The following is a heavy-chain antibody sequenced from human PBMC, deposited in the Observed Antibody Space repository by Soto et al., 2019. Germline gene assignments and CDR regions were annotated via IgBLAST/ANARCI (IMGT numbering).Heavy chain of an antibody. CDR3: TTYDYIWGSDRYRWAS. D-gene: IGHD3-16*02. V-gene: IGHV3-15*01. J-gene: IGHJ5*02. CDR2: VLRKADGGTT. Sequence: EVQLVESGGGLVKPGGSLRLSCAASGFPFANAWMSWVRQVPGKGLEWVARVLRKADGGTTDYAAPVKDRFIILSDDSRNTLHLQMNNLKTEYTAVYYCTTYDYIWGSDRYRWASWGQGALVTVSS. CDR1: GFPFANAW.